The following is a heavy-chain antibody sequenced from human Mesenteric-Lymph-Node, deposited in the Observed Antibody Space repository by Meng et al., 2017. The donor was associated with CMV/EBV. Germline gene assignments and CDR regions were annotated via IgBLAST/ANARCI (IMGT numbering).Heavy chain of an antibody. Sequence: GESLKISCAASGFTFSTYEMIWVRQAPGGGLEWISYIDGSANDIHYADSVRGRFTVSRDNARNSLFLQMSSLRAEDSAVYYCVRDGRAGIRGTYRRFDFWGQGTLVTVSS. CDR3: VRDGRAGIRGTYRRFDF. J-gene: IGHJ4*02. CDR2: IDGSANDI. D-gene: IGHD3-3*02. V-gene: IGHV3-48*03. CDR1: GFTFSTYE.